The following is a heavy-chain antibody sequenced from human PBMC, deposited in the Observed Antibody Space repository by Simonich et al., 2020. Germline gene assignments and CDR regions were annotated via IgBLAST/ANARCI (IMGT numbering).Heavy chain of an antibody. CDR3: ARDAAGDY. D-gene: IGHD6-13*01. V-gene: IGHV3-21*01. CDR1: GFTFSSYS. J-gene: IGHJ4*02. Sequence: EVQLVESGGGLVKPGGSLRLSCAASGFTFSSYSMNWVRQAPGKGLEWVSSTRSSSSYIYYADSVKGRFTISRDNAKNSLYLQMNSLRAEDTAGYYCARDAAGDYWGQGTLVTVSS. CDR2: TRSSSSYI.